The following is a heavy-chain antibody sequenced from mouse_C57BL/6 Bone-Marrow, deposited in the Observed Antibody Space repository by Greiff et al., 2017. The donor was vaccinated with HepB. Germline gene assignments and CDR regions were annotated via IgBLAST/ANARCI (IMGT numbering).Heavy chain of an antibody. D-gene: IGHD1-1*01. V-gene: IGHV5-9*04. J-gene: IGHJ4*01. CDR1: GFTFSSYT. Sequence: EVKLVESGGGLVKPGGSLKLSCAASGFTFSSYTMSWVRQTPEKRLEWVATISGGGGNTYYPDSVKGRFTISSDNAKNTLYLQMSSLKSEDTAMYYCARGGDYVGAMDYWGQGTSVTVSS. CDR2: ISGGGGNT. CDR3: ARGGDYVGAMDY.